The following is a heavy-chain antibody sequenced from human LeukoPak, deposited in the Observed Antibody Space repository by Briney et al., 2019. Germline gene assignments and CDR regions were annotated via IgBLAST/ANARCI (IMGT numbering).Heavy chain of an antibody. CDR2: ISSSSSTI. D-gene: IGHD2-8*01. J-gene: IGHJ4*02. CDR3: ARGCTNGVCYNDY. Sequence: GGSLRLSCAASGFTFSSYSMNWVRQAPGKGLEWVSYISSSSSTIYYADSVKGRFTISRDNAKNSLYLQMNSLRAEDTAVYYCARGCTNGVCYNDYWGQGTLVTVSS. V-gene: IGHV3-48*01. CDR1: GFTFSSYS.